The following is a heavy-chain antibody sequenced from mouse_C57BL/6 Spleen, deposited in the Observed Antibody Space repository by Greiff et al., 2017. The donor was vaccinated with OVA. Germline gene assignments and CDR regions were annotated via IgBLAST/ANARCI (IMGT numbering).Heavy chain of an antibody. CDR2: IYPGDGDT. D-gene: IGHD3-2*01. CDR1: GYAFSSSW. CDR3: AIDSPFAY. J-gene: IGHJ3*01. V-gene: IGHV1-82*01. Sequence: VQLQQSGPELVKPGASVKFSCKASGYAFSSSWMNWVKQRPGKGLEWIGRIYPGDGDTNYNGKFKGKATLTADKSSSTAYMQLSSLTSEDSAVYFSAIDSPFAYWGQGTLVTVSS.